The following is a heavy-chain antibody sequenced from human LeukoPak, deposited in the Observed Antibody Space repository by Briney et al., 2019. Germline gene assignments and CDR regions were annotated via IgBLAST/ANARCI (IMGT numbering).Heavy chain of an antibody. J-gene: IGHJ3*02. D-gene: IGHD2-15*01. CDR3: ARDHSRLCRSGGSCYDAFDI. Sequence: PGGSLRLSCAASGFTFSDYYMSWIRQAPGKGLEWVSYISSSGSTIYYADSVKGRFTISRDNAKNSLYLQMNSLRTEDTAVYYCARDHSRLCRSGGSCYDAFDIWGQGTMVTVSS. V-gene: IGHV3-11*01. CDR2: ISSSGSTI. CDR1: GFTFSDYY.